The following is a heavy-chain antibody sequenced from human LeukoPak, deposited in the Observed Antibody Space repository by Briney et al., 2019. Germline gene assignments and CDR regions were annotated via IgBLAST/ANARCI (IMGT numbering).Heavy chain of an antibody. CDR3: ARDYPGPSPAAADNYYFDY. J-gene: IGHJ4*02. V-gene: IGHV3-23*01. D-gene: IGHD6-13*01. Sequence: GGSLRLSCAASGFTFSSYAMSWVRQAPGKGLEWVSTIDGSGISTYNADSVKGRFTISRDNSKNTLYLQMNSLRAEDTAVYYCARDYPGPSPAAADNYYFDYWGQGTLVTVSS. CDR1: GFTFSSYA. CDR2: IDGSGIST.